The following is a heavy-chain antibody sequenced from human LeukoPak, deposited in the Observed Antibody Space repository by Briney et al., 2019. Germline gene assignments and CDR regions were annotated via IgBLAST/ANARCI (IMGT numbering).Heavy chain of an antibody. V-gene: IGHV4-59*13. D-gene: IGHD6-19*01. CDR3: ARGRGQQWLEPSDP. J-gene: IGHJ5*02. CDR2: ISYIGNT. CDR1: GGPFSGYH. Sequence: SETLSLTCAVYGGPFSGYHWSWIRQPPGKGLEWIGYISYIGNTNYNPSLKSRVTISIDTPKNQFSLKLTSVTAADTAVYYCARGRGQQWLEPSDPWGQGTLVTVSS.